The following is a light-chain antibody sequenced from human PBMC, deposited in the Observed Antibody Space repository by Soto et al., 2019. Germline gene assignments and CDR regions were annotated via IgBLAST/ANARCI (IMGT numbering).Light chain of an antibody. CDR2: TNS. V-gene: IGLV1-40*01. CDR3: QSYDSSLSALV. Sequence: QSVLTQPPSVSGAPGQGVTISCAGTSSNIGASYDVHWYQQVPGTAPKLLIYTNSNRPSGVPDRFSGSKSGTSASLAITGLQAADEADYYCQSYDSSLSALVFGGGTQLTVL. CDR1: SSNIGASYD. J-gene: IGLJ3*02.